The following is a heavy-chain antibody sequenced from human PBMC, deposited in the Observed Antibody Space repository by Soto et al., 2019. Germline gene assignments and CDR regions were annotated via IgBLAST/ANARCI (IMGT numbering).Heavy chain of an antibody. CDR1: GGSISSSNW. J-gene: IGHJ6*02. CDR2: IYQSGST. Sequence: PSETLSLTCVVSGGSISSSNWWSWVRQPPGKGLEWIGEIYQSGSTNYNPSLKSRVTISVDKSKNQFSLKLSTVTAADTAVYYCARVIPPYYYYGMDVWGQGTTVTVSS. V-gene: IGHV4-4*02. CDR3: ARVIPPYYYYGMDV.